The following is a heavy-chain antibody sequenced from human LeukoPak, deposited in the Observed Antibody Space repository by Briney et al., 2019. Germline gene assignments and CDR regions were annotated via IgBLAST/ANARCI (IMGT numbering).Heavy chain of an antibody. CDR3: ARSPYCSGVSCYSPYYYYYMDV. V-gene: IGHV5-51*01. D-gene: IGHD2-15*01. CDR2: IYPGDSNT. CDR1: GYSFTNYW. Sequence: GESLNISCKGSGYSFTNYWIGWVRQMPGKGLEWMGIIYPGDSNTRYSPSFQGQVTISADKSISTAYLQWSSLKASDTAMYYCARSPYCSGVSCYSPYYYYYMDVWGKGTTVTVSS. J-gene: IGHJ6*03.